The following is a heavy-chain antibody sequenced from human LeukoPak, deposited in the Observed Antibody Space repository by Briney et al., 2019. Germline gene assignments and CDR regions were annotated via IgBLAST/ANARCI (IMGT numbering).Heavy chain of an antibody. CDR2: ISGSGGST. CDR1: GFTFSSYA. D-gene: IGHD2-21*02. V-gene: IGHV3-23*01. Sequence: PPGGSLRLSCAASGFTFSSYAMSWVRQAPGKGLEWVSAISGSGGSTYYADSVKGRFTISRDNSKNTLYLQMNSLRAEDTAVYYCAKDEAYCGGDCWNAAFDIWGQGTMVIVSS. CDR3: AKDEAYCGGDCWNAAFDI. J-gene: IGHJ3*02.